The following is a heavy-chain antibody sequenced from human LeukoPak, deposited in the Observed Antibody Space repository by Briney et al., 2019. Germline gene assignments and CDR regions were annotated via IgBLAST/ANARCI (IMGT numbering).Heavy chain of an antibody. Sequence: SETLSLTCAVYGGSFSGYYWSWIRQPPGKGLEWIGEINHSGSTNYNPSLKSRVTISVDTSKNQFSLKLSSVTAADTAVHYCARHARWGSGSNWFDPWGQGTLVTVSS. CDR3: ARHARWGSGSNWFDP. CDR2: INHSGST. CDR1: GGSFSGYY. D-gene: IGHD3-10*01. J-gene: IGHJ5*02. V-gene: IGHV4-34*01.